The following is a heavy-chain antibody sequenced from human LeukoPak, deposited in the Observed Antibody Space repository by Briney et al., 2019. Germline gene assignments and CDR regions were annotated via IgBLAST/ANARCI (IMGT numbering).Heavy chain of an antibody. CDR1: GFTFSSYE. J-gene: IGHJ4*02. D-gene: IGHD2-15*01. Sequence: PGGSLRLSCAASGFTFSSYEMNWVRQAPGKGLEWVSYISSSGSTIYYADSVKGRFTISRDNAKNSLYLQMNSLRDEDTAVYYCARDAIDCSGGSCSVLLFDYWGQGTLVTVSS. CDR3: ARDAIDCSGGSCSVLLFDY. CDR2: ISSSGSTI. V-gene: IGHV3-48*03.